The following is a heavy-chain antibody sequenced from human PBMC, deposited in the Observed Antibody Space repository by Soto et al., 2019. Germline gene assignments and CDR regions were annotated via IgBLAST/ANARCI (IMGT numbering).Heavy chain of an antibody. J-gene: IGHJ4*02. Sequence: EVHLVESGGGLVQPGGSLRLSCEASGFTFSTFWMHWVRQAPGKGLVWVSRINSDGSRTNYADSVKGRVTIARDNAKNMLYLQMNSLRAEDTAVYYCARDFEYWGQGTLVTVSS. V-gene: IGHV3-74*01. CDR3: ARDFEY. CDR1: GFTFSTFW. CDR2: INSDGSRT.